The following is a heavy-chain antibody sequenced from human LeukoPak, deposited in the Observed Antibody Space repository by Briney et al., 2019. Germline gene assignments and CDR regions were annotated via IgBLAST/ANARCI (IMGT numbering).Heavy chain of an antibody. Sequence: ASVKVSCKASGYTFTSYYMHWVRQAPGQGLEWMGIINPSGGSTSYAQKFQGRVTMTRDTSTSTVYMELSSLRSEDTAVYYCAKEAGSGWYKTDRYFDLWGRGTLVTVSS. CDR3: AKEAGSGWYKTDRYFDL. V-gene: IGHV1-46*01. CDR1: GYTFTSYY. D-gene: IGHD6-19*01. J-gene: IGHJ2*01. CDR2: INPSGGST.